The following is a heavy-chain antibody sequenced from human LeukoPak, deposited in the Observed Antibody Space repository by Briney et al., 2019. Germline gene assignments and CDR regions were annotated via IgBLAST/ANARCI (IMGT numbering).Heavy chain of an antibody. Sequence: GESLKISCKGSGDSFTTYWIGWVRQMPGKGLEWMGIIYPGDPDTRYSPSFEGQVTISADKSITTAYLQWSSLKASDSAIYYCASTYSGYDWGPLYNWGQGTLVTVSS. CDR3: ASTYSGYDWGPLYN. CDR1: GDSFTTYW. D-gene: IGHD5-12*01. CDR2: IYPGDPDT. J-gene: IGHJ4*02. V-gene: IGHV5-51*01.